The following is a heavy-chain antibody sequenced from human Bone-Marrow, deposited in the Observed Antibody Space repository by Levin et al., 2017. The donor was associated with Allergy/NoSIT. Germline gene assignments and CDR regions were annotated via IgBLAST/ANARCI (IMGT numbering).Heavy chain of an antibody. V-gene: IGHV3-23*01. D-gene: IGHD5-12*01. CDR2: VSGSGDSR. CDR3: VKAGGAYRAYDWEGFYFDH. Sequence: SGGSLRLSCTASGFTFSSYAMNWVRQAPGKGLEWVSTVSGSGDSRHYTDSVKGRFTISRDSSKNTLYLQMNSLRADDTAVYFCVKAGGAYRAYDWEGFYFDHWGQGTLVTVSS. J-gene: IGHJ4*02. CDR1: GFTFSSYA.